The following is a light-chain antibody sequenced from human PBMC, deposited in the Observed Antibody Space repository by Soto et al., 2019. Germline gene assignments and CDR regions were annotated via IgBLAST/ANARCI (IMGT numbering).Light chain of an antibody. CDR2: GAS. Sequence: EIVLTQSPGTLSLSPGERATLSCRASQSVSSSYLAWYQQKPGQAPRLLIYGASSRATGIPDRFSGSGSGTDFTLTISSLQPDDFATYYCQQYNSYFPWTFGQGTKVEIK. CDR1: QSVSSSY. V-gene: IGKV3-20*01. J-gene: IGKJ1*01. CDR3: QQYNSYFPWT.